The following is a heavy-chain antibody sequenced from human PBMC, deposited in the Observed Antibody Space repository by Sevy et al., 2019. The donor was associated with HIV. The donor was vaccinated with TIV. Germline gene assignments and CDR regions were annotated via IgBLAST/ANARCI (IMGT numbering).Heavy chain of an antibody. J-gene: IGHJ4*02. CDR3: ARDSAVVPRALVY. CDR1: GDSISSYF. Sequence: SETLSLTCNVSGDSISSYFWSWFRQPPGKGLEWIGYIYYSGSSEYNPSLRSRVTISIDTSKKYLSMKLTSVTAADTAVYYCARDSAVVPRALVYWGQGTRVTVSS. V-gene: IGHV4-59*01. D-gene: IGHD2-15*01. CDR2: IYYSGSS.